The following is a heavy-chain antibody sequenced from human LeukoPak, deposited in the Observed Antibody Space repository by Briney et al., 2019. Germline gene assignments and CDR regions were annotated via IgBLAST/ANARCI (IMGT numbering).Heavy chain of an antibody. CDR1: GFPFSIYS. J-gene: IGHJ4*02. V-gene: IGHV3-48*04. D-gene: IGHD4-17*01. CDR3: ARDSASPPVTFDY. CDR2: ITSSSGTL. Sequence: GGSLRLSCSASGFPFSIYSMNWMRQAPGKGPEWISYITSSSGTLYYADSVNGRFTISRDNAKNSLYLQMSGLRVEDTAVYYCARDSASPPVTFDYWGLGTLVTVSS.